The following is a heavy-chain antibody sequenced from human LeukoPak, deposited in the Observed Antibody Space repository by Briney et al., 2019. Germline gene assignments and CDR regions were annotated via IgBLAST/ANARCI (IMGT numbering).Heavy chain of an antibody. D-gene: IGHD5-24*01. CDR3: ARLRRDGYSYFDY. Sequence: SETLSLTCTVSGGSISSYYWSWIRQPPGKGLEWIGYINNSGSANYSPSLKRRVTISADTPKNQLSLRLSSVTAADTAVYYCARLRRDGYSYFDYWGQGTLVTVSS. CDR2: INNSGSA. J-gene: IGHJ4*02. CDR1: GGSISSYY. V-gene: IGHV4-59*01.